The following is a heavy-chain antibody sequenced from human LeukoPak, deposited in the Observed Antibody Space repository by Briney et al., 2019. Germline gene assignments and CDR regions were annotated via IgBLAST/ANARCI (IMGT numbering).Heavy chain of an antibody. CDR2: IKQDGSEK. J-gene: IGHJ5*02. CDR3: ARERRGYYDFWSGYSNWFDP. Sequence: GGSLRLSCAASGFTFSSYWMSWVRQAPGKGLEWVASIKQDGSEKYYVDSVKGRFTISRDNAKNSLYLQMNSLRAEDTAVYYCARERRGYYDFWSGYSNWFDPWGQGTLVTVSS. CDR1: GFTFSSYW. D-gene: IGHD3-3*01. V-gene: IGHV3-7*01.